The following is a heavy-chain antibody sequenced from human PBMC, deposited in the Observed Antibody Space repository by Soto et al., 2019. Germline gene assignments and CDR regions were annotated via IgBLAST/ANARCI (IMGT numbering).Heavy chain of an antibody. Sequence: ASVKVSCKASGYIFTGYYIHWVRQAPRQGLEWMGWINPNNGDTNYAQKFQGRVTVTRDTSISTAYMELRSLRSDDTAIYYCARVGIYYGSGSYIGYWGQGTLVTVSS. V-gene: IGHV1-2*02. CDR3: ARVGIYYGSGSYIGY. CDR2: INPNNGDT. CDR1: GYIFTGYY. D-gene: IGHD3-10*01. J-gene: IGHJ4*02.